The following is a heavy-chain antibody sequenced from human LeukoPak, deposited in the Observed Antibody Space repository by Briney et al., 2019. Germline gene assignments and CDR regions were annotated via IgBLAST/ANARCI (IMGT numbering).Heavy chain of an antibody. Sequence: SGTLSLTCTVSGGSIRSSYYYWSWIRQPPGKGLEWIGEINHSGSTNYNPSLKSRVTISVDTSKNQFSLKLSSVTAADTAVYYCARGVRRKWALRFWSGWFDPWGQGTLVTVSS. CDR3: ARGVRRKWALRFWSGWFDP. CDR2: INHSGST. J-gene: IGHJ5*02. D-gene: IGHD3-3*01. CDR1: GGSIRSSYYY. V-gene: IGHV4-39*07.